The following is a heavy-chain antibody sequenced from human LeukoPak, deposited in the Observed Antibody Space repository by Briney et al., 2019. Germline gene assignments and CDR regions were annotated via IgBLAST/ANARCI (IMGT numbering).Heavy chain of an antibody. CDR3: ARHHTEALVVGATRLAFDY. CDR1: GGSISSGSYY. D-gene: IGHD1-26*01. J-gene: IGHJ4*02. V-gene: IGHV4-39*01. CDR2: IYYSGST. Sequence: SETLSLTCTVSGGSISSGSYYWGWVRQPPGKGLEWIGSIYYSGSTYYKSSLKSRVTISVDTSKNQFSLMLCSVTAADTAVYYCARHHTEALVVGATRLAFDYWGQGTLVTVSS.